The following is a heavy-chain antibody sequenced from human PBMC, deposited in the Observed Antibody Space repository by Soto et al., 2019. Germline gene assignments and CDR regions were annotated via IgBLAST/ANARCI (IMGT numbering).Heavy chain of an antibody. V-gene: IGHV1-69*02. J-gene: IGHJ4*02. CDR3: ASEYGGNSA. Sequence: QVQLVQSGAEVKKPGSSVKVSCKASGGTFNIYTISWVRQAPGQGLEWMGRIIPILGIANYAQKFQGRVTITADKSTSTAYMELSSLRSEDTAVYYCASEYGGNSAWGQATLVTVSS. D-gene: IGHD4-17*01. CDR1: GGTFNIYT. CDR2: IIPILGIA.